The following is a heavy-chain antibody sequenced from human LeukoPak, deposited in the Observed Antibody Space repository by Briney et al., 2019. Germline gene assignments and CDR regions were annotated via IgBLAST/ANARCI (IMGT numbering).Heavy chain of an antibody. D-gene: IGHD3-3*01. Sequence: SQTLSLTRTVSGGSISSGGYYWTWIRQHPGQGLEWIGYIYYSGSTYYNPSLKSRVTISVDTSRNQVSLKLTSVTAADTAVYYCARGLYYTFWSGSYAEDRFFDYWGQGTLVTVSS. CDR2: IYYSGST. CDR1: GGSISSGGYY. V-gene: IGHV4-31*03. J-gene: IGHJ4*02. CDR3: ARGLYYTFWSGSYAEDRFFDY.